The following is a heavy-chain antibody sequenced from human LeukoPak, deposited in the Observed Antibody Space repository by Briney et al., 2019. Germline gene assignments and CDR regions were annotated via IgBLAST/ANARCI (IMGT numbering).Heavy chain of an antibody. CDR1: GYTFTSYD. V-gene: IGHV1-8*01. D-gene: IGHD6-6*01. J-gene: IGHJ6*02. CDR2: MNPSSGNT. Sequence: ASAKVSCKASGYTFTSYDINWVRQATGQGLEWMGWMNPSSGNTGYAQMFQGRVTMTRNTSISTAYMELSSLRSEDTAVYYCARGKSARRSYYHGMDVWGQGTTVTVSS. CDR3: ARGKSARRSYYHGMDV.